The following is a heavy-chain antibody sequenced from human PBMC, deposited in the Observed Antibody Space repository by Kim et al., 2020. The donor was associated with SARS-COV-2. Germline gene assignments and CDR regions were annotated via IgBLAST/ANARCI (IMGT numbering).Heavy chain of an antibody. Sequence: GGSLRLSCAASGFTFDDYAMHWVRQAPGKGLEWVSGISWNSGTIGYADSVKGRFIISRDNAKNSLYLQMNSLRAEDTAFYYCAKDISTYYGSGSYYDEDYGMDVWRQGTTVPVSS. V-gene: IGHV3-9*01. J-gene: IGHJ6*02. D-gene: IGHD3-10*01. CDR1: GFTFDDYA. CDR2: ISWNSGTI. CDR3: AKDISTYYGSGSYYDEDYGMDV.